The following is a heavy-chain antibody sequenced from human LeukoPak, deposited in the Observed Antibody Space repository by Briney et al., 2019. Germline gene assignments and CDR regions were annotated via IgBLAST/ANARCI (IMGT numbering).Heavy chain of an antibody. CDR3: ARNPKFTVSKYFDY. CDR2: IYYSGST. CDR1: GGSISSGGYY. D-gene: IGHD3-16*02. V-gene: IGHV4-31*03. J-gene: IGHJ4*02. Sequence: SETLSLTCTVSGGSISSGGYYWSWIRQHPGKGLEWIGYIYYSGSTYYNPSLKSRVTISVDTSKNQFSLKLSSATAADTAVYYCARNPKFTVSKYFDYWGQGTLVTVSS.